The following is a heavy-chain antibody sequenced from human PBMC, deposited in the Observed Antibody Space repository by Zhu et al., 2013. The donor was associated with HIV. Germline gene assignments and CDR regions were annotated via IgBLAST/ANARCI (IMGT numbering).Heavy chain of an antibody. Sequence: QVQLVQSGAEVKKPGSSVKVSCKASGGTFSSYAISWVRQAPGQGLEWMGGIIPMFGTANYAQKFQGRVTITADESTSTAYMQLSSLRSEDTAVYYYARDHNSTSSRPFDIWGQGTMVTVSS. CDR3: ARDHNSTSSRPFDI. V-gene: IGHV1-69*01. CDR2: IIPMFGTA. D-gene: IGHD6-6*01. CDR1: GGTFSSYA. J-gene: IGHJ3*02.